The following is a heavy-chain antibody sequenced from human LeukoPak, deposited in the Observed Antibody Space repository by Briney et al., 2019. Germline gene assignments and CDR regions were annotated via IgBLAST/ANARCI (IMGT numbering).Heavy chain of an antibody. CDR3: ARRPPYCSGGSCYGALFDY. Sequence: GESLKISCRGSGYGFTSYWIVLVRQMPGKGLEWMGVIYPGDSNSRYSPSFQGQVTISADKSISTAYLQWSSLKASDTAMYYCARRPPYCSGGSCYGALFDYWGQGTLVTVSS. V-gene: IGHV5-51*01. D-gene: IGHD2-15*01. CDR2: IYPGDSNS. J-gene: IGHJ4*02. CDR1: GYGFTSYW.